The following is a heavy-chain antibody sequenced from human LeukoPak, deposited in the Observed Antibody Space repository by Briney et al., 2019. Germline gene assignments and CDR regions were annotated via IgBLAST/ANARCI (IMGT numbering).Heavy chain of an antibody. V-gene: IGHV3-48*03. CDR3: AKLGGSSWYWGDY. J-gene: IGHJ4*02. Sequence: PGGSLRLSCAASGFTFSSYEMNWVRQAPGKGLEWVSYISSSGSTIYYADSVKGRFTISRDNAKNSLYLQMNSLRAEDTAVYYCAKLGGSSWYWGDYWGQGTLVTVSS. D-gene: IGHD6-13*01. CDR2: ISSSGSTI. CDR1: GFTFSSYE.